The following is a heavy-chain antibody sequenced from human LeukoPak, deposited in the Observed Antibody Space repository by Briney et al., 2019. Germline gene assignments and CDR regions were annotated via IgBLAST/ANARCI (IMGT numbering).Heavy chain of an antibody. CDR1: VASISNYY. V-gene: IGHV4-4*09. D-gene: IGHD5-18*01. CDR2: ISTSGST. Sequence: SETLSLTCAVSVASISNYYWSWIRQAPGKGLEWIGYISTSGSTNYNPSLKSRVSISLDMSNNRFSLSLNFVTAADTAVYFCASPRTSYRYTFDYWGPGALVTVSS. J-gene: IGHJ4*02. CDR3: ASPRTSYRYTFDY.